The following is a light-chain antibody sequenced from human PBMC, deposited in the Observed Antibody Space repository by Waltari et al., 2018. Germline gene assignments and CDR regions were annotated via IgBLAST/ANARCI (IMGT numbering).Light chain of an antibody. CDR3: QQYYSYPWT. J-gene: IGKJ1*01. V-gene: IGKV1-8*01. CDR1: QGISSY. Sequence: AIRMTQSPSSFSASTGARVTTTCRASQGISSYLAWYQQKPGKAPKLLIYAGSTLQSGVPSRFSGSGSGTDFTLTISCLQSEDFATYYCQQYYSYPWTFGQGTKVEIK. CDR2: AGS.